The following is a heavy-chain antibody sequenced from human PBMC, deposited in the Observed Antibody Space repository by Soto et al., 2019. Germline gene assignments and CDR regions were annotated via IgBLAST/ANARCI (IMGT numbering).Heavy chain of an antibody. J-gene: IGHJ6*02. Sequence: GGSLRLSCAASGFTFSSYWMHWVRQAPGKGLVWVSRINSDGSSTSYADSVKGRFTISRDNAKNTLYLQMNSLRAEDTAVYYCARVWREVPAAIVYGMDVWGQGTTVTVSS. D-gene: IGHD2-2*01. CDR1: GFTFSSYW. V-gene: IGHV3-74*01. CDR2: INSDGSST. CDR3: ARVWREVPAAIVYGMDV.